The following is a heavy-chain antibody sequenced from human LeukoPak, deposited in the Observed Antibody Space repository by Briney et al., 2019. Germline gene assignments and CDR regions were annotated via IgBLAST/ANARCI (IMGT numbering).Heavy chain of an antibody. Sequence: GESLKISCKGSGYSFTSYWIGWVRQMPGEGLEWMGIIYPGDSDTRYSPSFQGQVTISADKSISTAYLQWSSLKASDTAMYYCARHPRRDERFGVLNNWFDPWGQGTLVTVSS. V-gene: IGHV5-51*01. D-gene: IGHD3-10*01. CDR3: ARHPRRDERFGVLNNWFDP. J-gene: IGHJ5*02. CDR1: GYSFTSYW. CDR2: IYPGDSDT.